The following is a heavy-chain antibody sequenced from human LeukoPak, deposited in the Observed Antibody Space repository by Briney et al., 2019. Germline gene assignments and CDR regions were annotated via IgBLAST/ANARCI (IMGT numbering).Heavy chain of an antibody. CDR1: GYTFTNND. D-gene: IGHD2-8*01. CDR2: MTPNSGNT. CDR3: ARDNGNDRNWFDP. J-gene: IGHJ5*02. V-gene: IGHV1-8*01. Sequence: ASVKVSCKASGYTFTNNDINWVRQAPGQGLEWMGWMTPNSGNTGYAQKFQGRVTMTRDTSISTAYMELSSLTSEDTAVYYCARDNGNDRNWFDPWGQGNLVTVFS.